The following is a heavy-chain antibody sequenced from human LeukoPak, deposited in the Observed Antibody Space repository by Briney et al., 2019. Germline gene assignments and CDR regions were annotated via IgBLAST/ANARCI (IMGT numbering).Heavy chain of an antibody. J-gene: IGHJ4*02. CDR3: AKDPFQQWLVTVRGTYFDY. CDR1: GYTFTSYG. D-gene: IGHD6-19*01. V-gene: IGHV1-18*01. Sequence: ASVKVSCKASGYTFTSYGISWVRQAPGQGLEWMGWISAYNGNTNYAQKLQGRVTMTTDTSTSTAYMELRSLRSDDTAVYYCAKDPFQQWLVTVRGTYFDYWGQGTLVTVSS. CDR2: ISAYNGNT.